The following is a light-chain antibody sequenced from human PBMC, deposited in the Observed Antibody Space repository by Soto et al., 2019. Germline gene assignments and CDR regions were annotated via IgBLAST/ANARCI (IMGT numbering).Light chain of an antibody. J-gene: IGLJ1*01. V-gene: IGLV2-14*01. CDR3: SSYTSTSSSV. Sequence: QSALTQPAAVSGSPGQSITISCTGTSSEIGSYNYVSWYQQHPGKAPKLMISEVSNRPSGVSNRFSGSKSGNTASLTIHGLQPEEEADYYCSSYTSTSSSVFGGGTKVTVL. CDR1: SSEIGSYNY. CDR2: EVS.